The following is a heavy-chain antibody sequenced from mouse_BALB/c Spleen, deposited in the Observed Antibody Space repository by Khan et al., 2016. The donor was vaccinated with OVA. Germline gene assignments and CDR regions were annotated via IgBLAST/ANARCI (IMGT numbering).Heavy chain of an antibody. V-gene: IGHV1-4*01. D-gene: IGHD1-2*01. CDR1: GYTFTSYT. Sequence: VQLQESGAELARPGASVKMSCKASGYTFTSYTMHWVKQRPGQGLEWIGYINPSSGYTNYNQKFKDKATLTADKSSSTAYMQLSSLTSEDSAVYYCANYGLYAMDYWGQGTSVTVSS. J-gene: IGHJ4*01. CDR3: ANYGLYAMDY. CDR2: INPSSGYT.